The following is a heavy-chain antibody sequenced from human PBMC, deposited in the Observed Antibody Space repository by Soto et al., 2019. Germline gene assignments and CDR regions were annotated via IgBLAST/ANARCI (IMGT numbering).Heavy chain of an antibody. CDR1: DDSINSDKYY. CDR3: ARSFWSGSPPDYCYYYGMDV. D-gene: IGHD3-3*01. J-gene: IGHJ6*02. V-gene: IGHV4-39*07. CDR2: IYYSGNA. Sequence: SETLSLTCSVSDDSINSDKYYWGWIRQPPGKGLEWIGNIYYSGNAYYNPSLQSRVTISLDTSKNQFSLKLSSVTAADTAVYYCARSFWSGSPPDYCYYYGMDVWGQGTTVTVSS.